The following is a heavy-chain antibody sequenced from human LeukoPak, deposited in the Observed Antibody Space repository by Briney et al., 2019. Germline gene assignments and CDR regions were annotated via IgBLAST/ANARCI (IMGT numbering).Heavy chain of an antibody. Sequence: GGSLTLSCAASGFTFSSYTMNWIRQAPGKGLEWVSYIISSTSTRSYADSVMGRFTISRDNDKNSLYLQMNSLRPEDTAVYYCARVKDYAFDIWGQGTIVTVSS. CDR1: GFTFSSYT. J-gene: IGHJ3*02. CDR3: ARVKDYAFDI. D-gene: IGHD3-16*01. V-gene: IGHV3-48*01. CDR2: IISSTSTR.